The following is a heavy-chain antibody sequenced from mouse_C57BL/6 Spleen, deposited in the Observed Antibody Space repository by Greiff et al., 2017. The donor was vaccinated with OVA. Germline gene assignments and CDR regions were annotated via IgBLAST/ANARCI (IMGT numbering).Heavy chain of an antibody. CDR3: ARWNGYFGMDY. D-gene: IGHD2-3*01. V-gene: IGHV1-53*01. CDR1: GYTFTSYW. J-gene: IGHJ4*01. Sequence: QVHVKQPGTELVKPGASVKLSCKASGYTFTSYWMHWVKQRPGQGLEWIGNINPSNGGTNYNEKFKSKATLTVDKSSSTAYMQLSSLTSEDAAVYYCARWNGYFGMDYWGQGTSVTVSS. CDR2: INPSNGGT.